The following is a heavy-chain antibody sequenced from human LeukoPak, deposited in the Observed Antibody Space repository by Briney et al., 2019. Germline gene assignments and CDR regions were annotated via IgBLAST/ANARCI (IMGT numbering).Heavy chain of an antibody. CDR2: IDPSDSYT. V-gene: IGHV5-10-1*01. CDR1: GYSFTSYC. Sequence: GESLKISCKGSGYSFTSYCISWVRQMRGKGLEWMGRIDPSDSYTNYSPSFQGHVTISADKSISTAYLQWSSLKASDTAMYYCARHDIAAAGTEDAFDIWGQGTMVTVSS. J-gene: IGHJ3*02. CDR3: ARHDIAAAGTEDAFDI. D-gene: IGHD6-13*01.